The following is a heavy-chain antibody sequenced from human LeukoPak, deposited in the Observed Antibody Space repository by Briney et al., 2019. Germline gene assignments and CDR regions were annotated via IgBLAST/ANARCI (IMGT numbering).Heavy chain of an antibody. J-gene: IGHJ3*02. V-gene: IGHV6-1*01. CDR2: TYYRSRCYN. CDR3: ATYAFDI. CDR1: GDSVSINSAA. Sequence: SQTLSLTCAISGDSVSINSAAWNWIRQSPSRGLEWMGRTYYRSRCYNDYAPSLRSRITINPNTSTNEFSLQLNSVTPEDTALYYCATYAFDISGQGTMVTVSS.